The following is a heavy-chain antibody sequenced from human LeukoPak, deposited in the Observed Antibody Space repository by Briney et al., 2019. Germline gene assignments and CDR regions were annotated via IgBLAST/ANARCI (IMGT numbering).Heavy chain of an antibody. CDR3: ARDRCRGGSCYGSWDY. CDR2: ISSNGGST. V-gene: IGHV3-64*01. CDR1: GFTFSNYA. D-gene: IGHD2-15*01. Sequence: GGSLRLSCAASGFTFSNYAMHWVRQAPGKGLEYASAISSNGGSTYYANSVKGRFTISRDNSKNTLYLQMGSLRAEDMAVYYCARDRCRGGSCYGSWDYWGQGTLVTVSS. J-gene: IGHJ4*02.